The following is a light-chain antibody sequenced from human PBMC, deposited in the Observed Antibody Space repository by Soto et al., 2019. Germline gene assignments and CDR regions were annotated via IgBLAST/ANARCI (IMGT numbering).Light chain of an antibody. CDR2: GAS. V-gene: IGKV3-15*01. CDR1: QRVSND. CDR3: QQYNVWPLT. J-gene: IGKJ1*01. Sequence: EIVMTQSPGTLSVSPGERATLSCRASQRVSNDLAWIQQRPGQPPRLLIYGASTRATGIPARFSGSGSGTEFNLTISSLQPEDFAVYSCQQYNVWPLTFGQGTKVEIK.